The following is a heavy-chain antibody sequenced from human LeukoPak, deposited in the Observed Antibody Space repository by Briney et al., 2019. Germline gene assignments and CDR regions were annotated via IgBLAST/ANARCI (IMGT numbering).Heavy chain of an antibody. CDR1: GDTFSSYA. CDR3: ARDLTVRFLEWLPSY. J-gene: IGHJ4*02. D-gene: IGHD3-3*01. CDR2: IIPIFGTA. V-gene: IGHV1-69*01. Sequence: SVKVSCKATGDTFSSYAISWVRQAPGQRLEWMGGIIPIFGTANYAQKFQGRVTITADESTSTAYMELSSLRSEDTAVYYCARDLTVRFLEWLPSYWGQGTLVTVSS.